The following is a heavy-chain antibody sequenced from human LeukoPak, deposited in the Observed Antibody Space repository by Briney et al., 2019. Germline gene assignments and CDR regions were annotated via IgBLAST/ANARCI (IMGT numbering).Heavy chain of an antibody. CDR3: TRDLGVDTTMIFFDY. D-gene: IGHD5-18*01. CDR1: GYTFTDCG. V-gene: IGHV1-18*01. CDR2: ISAYNGDT. J-gene: IGHJ4*02. Sequence: ASVKVSCKASGYTFTDCGISWVRQAPGQGLEWMGWISAYNGDTNYAQKLQGRVTMTTDTSTSTAYMEVRSLRSDDTAVYYCTRDLGVDTTMIFFDYWGQGSLVTVSS.